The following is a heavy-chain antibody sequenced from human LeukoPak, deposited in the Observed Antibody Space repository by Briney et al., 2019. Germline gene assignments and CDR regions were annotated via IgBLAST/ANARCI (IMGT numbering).Heavy chain of an antibody. J-gene: IGHJ6*03. CDR1: GGSISNHY. D-gene: IGHD2-21*01. Sequence: PSETLSLTCTVSGGSISNHYWSWIRQPPGKGLEWIGYIYYSGSTNYNPSLKSRVTISVDTSKNQFSLKLSSVTAADTAVYYCAGIPDYYYMDVWGKGTTVTVSS. CDR3: AGIPDYYYMDV. CDR2: IYYSGST. V-gene: IGHV4-59*11.